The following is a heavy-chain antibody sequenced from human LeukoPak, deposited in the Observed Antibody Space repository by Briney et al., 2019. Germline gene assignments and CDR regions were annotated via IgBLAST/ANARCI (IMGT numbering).Heavy chain of an antibody. D-gene: IGHD1-26*01. CDR3: ARDSGSYYFDY. CDR1: GGSISSGGYS. V-gene: IGHV4-61*08. Sequence: SETLSLTCAVSGGSISSGGYSWSWIRQPPGKGLEWIGYIYYSGSTNYNPSLKSRVTISVDTSKNQFSLKLSSVTAADTAVYYCARDSGSYYFDYWGQGTLVTVSS. CDR2: IYYSGST. J-gene: IGHJ4*02.